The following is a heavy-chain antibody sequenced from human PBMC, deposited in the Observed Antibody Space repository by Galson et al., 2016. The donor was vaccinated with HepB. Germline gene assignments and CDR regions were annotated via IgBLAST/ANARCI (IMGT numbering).Heavy chain of an antibody. CDR2: IISSGTYF. CDR3: ARDRSIFGVVVGDYYFDS. D-gene: IGHD3-3*01. J-gene: IGHJ4*02. CDR1: RLTFSSYW. Sequence: SLRLSCAASRLTFSSYWMTWVRQAPGKGLEWVSSIISSGTYFYYADSVQGRFTISRDNAKNSLYLQMNNLTAEDTAVYYCARDRSIFGVVVGDYYFDSWGQGTLVTGSS. V-gene: IGHV3-21*01.